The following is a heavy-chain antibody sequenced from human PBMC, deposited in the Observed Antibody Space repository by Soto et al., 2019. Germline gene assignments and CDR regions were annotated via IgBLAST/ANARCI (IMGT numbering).Heavy chain of an antibody. CDR3: ARHDSSDAFDI. Sequence: EVQLVESGGGLVQPGGSLRLSCAASGFNFSSYWMSWVRQAPGKGLEWVANIKQDGSEKYYVDSVKGRFTISRDNAKNSLYLQMNSLRAEDTAVYYCARHDSSDAFDIWGQGTMVTVAS. CDR1: GFNFSSYW. CDR2: IKQDGSEK. V-gene: IGHV3-7*01. J-gene: IGHJ3*02. D-gene: IGHD3-22*01.